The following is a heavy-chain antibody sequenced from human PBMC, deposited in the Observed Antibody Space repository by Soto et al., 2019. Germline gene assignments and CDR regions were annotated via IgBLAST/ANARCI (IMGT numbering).Heavy chain of an antibody. Sequence: GGSLRLSCAASGFSFGSFDMHWVRQAPDKGLEWVSVISWDGSYRYYADSVKGRFTISRDDSKSTLYLQMISLRAEDTAVYYCAKKLAYSYGFRPQPRDNWGQGTLVTVSS. J-gene: IGHJ4*02. D-gene: IGHD5-18*01. CDR3: AKKLAYSYGFRPQPRDN. CDR2: ISWDGSYR. V-gene: IGHV3-30*18. CDR1: GFSFGSFD.